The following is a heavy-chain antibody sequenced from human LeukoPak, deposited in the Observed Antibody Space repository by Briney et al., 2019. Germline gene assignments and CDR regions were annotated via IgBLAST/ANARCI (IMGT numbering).Heavy chain of an antibody. V-gene: IGHV3-9*01. CDR2: ISWNSGSI. CDR3: AKGKVVPAPIGSSWFDP. CDR1: GFTFDDYA. D-gene: IGHD2-2*02. Sequence: PGRSLRLSCAASGFTFDDYAMHWVRQAPGKGLEWVSGISWNSGSIGYADSVKGRFTISRDNAKNSLYLQMNSLRAEDTALYYCAKGKVVPAPIGSSWFDPWGQGTLVTVSS. J-gene: IGHJ5*02.